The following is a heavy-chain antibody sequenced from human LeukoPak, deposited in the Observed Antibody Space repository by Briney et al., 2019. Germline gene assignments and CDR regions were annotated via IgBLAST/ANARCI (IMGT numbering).Heavy chain of an antibody. Sequence: ASVKVSCKASGYTFTGYYMHWVRQAPGQGLEWMGWINPNSGGTNYAQKFQGRVTMTRDTSISTAYMELSRLRSDDTAVYYCARGIAAAGPNLHDAFGIWGQGTMVTVSS. CDR1: GYTFTGYY. J-gene: IGHJ3*02. D-gene: IGHD6-13*01. V-gene: IGHV1-2*02. CDR2: INPNSGGT. CDR3: ARGIAAAGPNLHDAFGI.